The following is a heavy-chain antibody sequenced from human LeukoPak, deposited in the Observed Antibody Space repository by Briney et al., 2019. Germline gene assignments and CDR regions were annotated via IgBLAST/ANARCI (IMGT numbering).Heavy chain of an antibody. CDR2: IYHGGSA. V-gene: IGHV4-39*01. CDR1: GDSISSSTHY. CDR3: ARQIASAGTAGSHF. Sequence: PSETLSLTCSVSGDSISSSTHYWGWIRQPPGKGLEWIGSIYHGGSAYYNPSLDSRVTISVDMSKNQFSLRLTSMTAADTAVYYCARQIASAGTAGSHFWGQGALVTVSS. D-gene: IGHD6-13*01. J-gene: IGHJ4*02.